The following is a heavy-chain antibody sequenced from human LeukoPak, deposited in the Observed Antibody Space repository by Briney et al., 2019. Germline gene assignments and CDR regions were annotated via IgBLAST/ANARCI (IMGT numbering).Heavy chain of an antibody. D-gene: IGHD6-19*01. CDR3: ATDHAAVAGTNAFDI. V-gene: IGHV3-30*04. Sequence: PGGSLRLSCAASGFTFSSYAMHWVRQAPGKGLEWVAVISYDGSNKYYADSVKGRFTISRDNSKNTLYLQMNSLRAEDTAVYYCATDHAAVAGTNAFDIWGQGTMVTVSS. CDR1: GFTFSSYA. J-gene: IGHJ3*02. CDR2: ISYDGSNK.